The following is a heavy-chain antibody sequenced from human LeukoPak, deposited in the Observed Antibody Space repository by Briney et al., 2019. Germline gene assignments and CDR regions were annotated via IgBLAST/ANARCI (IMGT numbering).Heavy chain of an antibody. CDR1: GVSITTSY. CDR2: IYYSRKT. D-gene: IGHD2-2*02. V-gene: IGHV4-59*01. CDR3: ARAYTSWLFDY. Sequence: SETLSLTCTVSGVSITTSYWSWIRQPPARVLEWIGSIYYSRKTNSNASLKSQVTISVDTSNNQFSLKLTYVTAPVPVVYDWARAYTSWLFDYWGQGTLVNVSS. J-gene: IGHJ4*02.